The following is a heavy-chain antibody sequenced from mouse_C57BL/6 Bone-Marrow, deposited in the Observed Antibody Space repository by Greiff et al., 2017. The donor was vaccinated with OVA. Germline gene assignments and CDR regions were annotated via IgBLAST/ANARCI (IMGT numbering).Heavy chain of an antibody. CDR2: ISYSGST. J-gene: IGHJ4*01. CDR1: GYSITSDY. CDR3: ARSRPDGYYVYYYAMDY. V-gene: IGHV3-8*01. Sequence: EVQLQQSGPGLAKPSQTLSLTCSVTGYSITSDYWNWIRKFPGNKLEYMGYISYSGSTYYTPSLKSRISITRDTSKNQYYLQLNSVTTEDTATYYCARSRPDGYYVYYYAMDYWGQGTSVTVSS. D-gene: IGHD2-3*01.